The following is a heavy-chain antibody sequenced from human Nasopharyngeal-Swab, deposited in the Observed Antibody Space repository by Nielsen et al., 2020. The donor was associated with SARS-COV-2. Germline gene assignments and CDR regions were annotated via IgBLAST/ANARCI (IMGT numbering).Heavy chain of an antibody. CDR1: GFTFSRYA. CDR3: GREARF. J-gene: IGHJ4*02. V-gene: IGHV3-23*01. Sequence: GGSLRLSCAASGFTFSRYAMNWVRQAPGKGLEWVSVIGGSGGTTSYADSVKGRFTISRDNPKNTVYLQMNGLRPEDTAVYYCGREARFWGQGTLVTVS. CDR2: IGGSGGTT. D-gene: IGHD3-3*01.